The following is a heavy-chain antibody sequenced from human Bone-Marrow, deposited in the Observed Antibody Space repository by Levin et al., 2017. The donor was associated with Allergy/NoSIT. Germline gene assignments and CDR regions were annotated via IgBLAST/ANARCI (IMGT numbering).Heavy chain of an antibody. CDR1: DFIFSSYF. V-gene: IGHV3-30-3*01. CDR3: ARARAYGDNISDY. Sequence: PSGGSLRLSCAASDFIFSSYFIHWVRQAPARGLDWVPVISFAESNKFYADSVKGRFTIARDNSKNTLYLQLSSLRVEDTAVYYCARARAYGDNISDYWGQGTLVTVSS. D-gene: IGHD4-17*01. J-gene: IGHJ4*02. CDR2: ISFAESNK.